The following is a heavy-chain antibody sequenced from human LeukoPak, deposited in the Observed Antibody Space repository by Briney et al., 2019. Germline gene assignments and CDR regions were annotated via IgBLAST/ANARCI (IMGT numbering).Heavy chain of an antibody. CDR2: IKQDTREK. V-gene: IGHV3-7*01. J-gene: IGHJ3*02. CDR3: ARGGGSNWYGYPFDI. Sequence: PGGSLRLSCAASGFTFSSYWMSWVRQPPGKGLEWVANIKQDTREKYYVDSVKGRFTISRDNAKNSLYLQMNSLRAEDRAVYYCARGGGSNWYGYPFDIWGQGTVVTVSS. D-gene: IGHD6-13*01. CDR1: GFTFSSYW.